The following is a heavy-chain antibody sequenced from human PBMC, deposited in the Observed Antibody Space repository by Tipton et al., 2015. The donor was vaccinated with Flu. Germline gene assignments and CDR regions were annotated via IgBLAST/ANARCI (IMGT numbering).Heavy chain of an antibody. Sequence: TLSLTCTVSGDSMNYYYWNWIRQPPGKGLQWIGFSFYSGSTSYNPSLKSRATIPVDTSRNQFSLNLKSVTAADTAVYYCARASGSGTYVIFDSWGQGTLVTVSS. CDR1: GDSMNYYY. J-gene: IGHJ4*02. V-gene: IGHV4-59*01. D-gene: IGHD3-10*01. CDR2: SFYSGST. CDR3: ARASGSGTYVIFDS.